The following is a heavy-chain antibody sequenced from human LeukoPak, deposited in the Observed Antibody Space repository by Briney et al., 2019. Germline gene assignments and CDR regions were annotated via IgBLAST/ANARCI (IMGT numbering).Heavy chain of an antibody. J-gene: IGHJ5*02. V-gene: IGHV1-2*02. D-gene: IGHD3-16*01. CDR3: ARDVIMGDDQGWFAP. Sequence: ASVKVSCKASGYTFSDYVIHWVRQAPGQGLECMGWINPKSGGTNYVQKFQGRVTMTRDTSINIVYMELSSLNSDDTAMSYCARDVIMGDDQGWFAPWGQGTLVTVCS. CDR1: GYTFSDYV. CDR2: INPKSGGT.